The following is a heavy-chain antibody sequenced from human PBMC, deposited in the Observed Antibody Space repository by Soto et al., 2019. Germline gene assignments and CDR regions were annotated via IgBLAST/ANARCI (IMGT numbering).Heavy chain of an antibody. Sequence: SETLSLTCFVSGGSISSNNYYWGWIRQPPGKGLEWIGSMSYSRSTCYNPSLKSRVTISVDTSKNQFSLKLTSVTAADTAVYYCARHVAYYDFWTRAKINWFDPWGQGTLVTVSS. CDR1: GGSISSNNYY. D-gene: IGHD3-3*01. V-gene: IGHV4-39*01. J-gene: IGHJ5*02. CDR3: ARHVAYYDFWTRAKINWFDP. CDR2: MSYSRST.